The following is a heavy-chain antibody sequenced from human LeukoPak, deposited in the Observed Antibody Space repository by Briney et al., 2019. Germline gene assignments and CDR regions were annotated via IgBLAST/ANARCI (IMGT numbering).Heavy chain of an antibody. Sequence: PGGSLRLSCAASGFTFSSYAMHWVRQAPGKGLEWVAVISYDGSNKYYADSVKGRLTISRDNSKNTLYLQMNSLRAEDTAVYYCTRDLMDYDVSTGLHHYYMDVWGQGTTVTVSS. D-gene: IGHD3-9*01. CDR3: TRDLMDYDVSTGLHHYYMDV. CDR1: GFTFSSYA. CDR2: ISYDGSNK. V-gene: IGHV3-30-3*01. J-gene: IGHJ6*02.